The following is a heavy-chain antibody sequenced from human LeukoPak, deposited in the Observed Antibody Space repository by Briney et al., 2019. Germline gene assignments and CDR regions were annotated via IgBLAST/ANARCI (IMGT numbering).Heavy chain of an antibody. CDR2: IYHSGST. V-gene: IGHV4-4*02. CDR1: GGSISSSNW. Sequence: SEALSLTCAVSGGSISSSNWWSWVRQPPGKGLEWIGEIYHSGSTNYNPSLKSRVTISVDKSKNQFSLKLSSVTAADTAVYYCARGKGRTLTDYYYGMDVWGQGTTVTVSS. CDR3: ARGKGRTLTDYYYGMDV. D-gene: IGHD2/OR15-2a*01. J-gene: IGHJ6*02.